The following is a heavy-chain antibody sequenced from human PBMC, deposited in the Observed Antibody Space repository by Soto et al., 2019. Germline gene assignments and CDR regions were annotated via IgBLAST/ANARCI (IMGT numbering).Heavy chain of an antibody. CDR2: IYHSGST. J-gene: IGHJ3*02. CDR1: GYSISSGYY. D-gene: IGHD3-22*01. V-gene: IGHV4-38-2*01. CDR3: ARTTYDYDSSGPNDAFDI. Sequence: PSETLSLTCAVSGYSISSGYYWGWIRQPPGKGLEWIGSIYHSGSTYYNPSLKSRVTISVDTSKNQFSLKLSSVTAADTAVYYCARTTYDYDSSGPNDAFDIWGQGTMVT.